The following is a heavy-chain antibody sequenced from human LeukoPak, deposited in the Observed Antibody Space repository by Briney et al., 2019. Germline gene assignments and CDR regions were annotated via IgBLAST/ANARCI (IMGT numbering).Heavy chain of an antibody. CDR2: IYFTGNT. J-gene: IGHJ4*02. V-gene: IGHV4-39*01. Sequence: SETLSLTCTVSGGSIRSSSYYWGWIRQPPGKGLEWIGSIYFTGNTYYNPSLKTRVTISIDTSKNQFSLKLSSVTAADTAVYYCARGRPRWGSSSENYFDYWGQGTLVTVSS. D-gene: IGHD6-6*01. CDR3: ARGRPRWGSSSENYFDY. CDR1: GGSIRSSSYY.